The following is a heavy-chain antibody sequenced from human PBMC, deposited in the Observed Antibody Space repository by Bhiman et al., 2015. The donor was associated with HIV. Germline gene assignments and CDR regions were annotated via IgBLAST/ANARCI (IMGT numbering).Heavy chain of an antibody. J-gene: IGHJ4*02. CDR1: GFTFDDYA. CDR2: ISWNSGTI. Sequence: EVQLVESGGGLVQPGRSLRLSCAASGFTFDDYAMHWVRQAPGKGLEWVSGISWNSGTIGYADSVKGRFTISRDNAKNSLGYLLMNSLRAEDTALYYCAKDKTASAAAGVLDYWGQGTLVTVSS. CDR3: AKDKTASAAAGVLDY. V-gene: IGHV3-9*01. D-gene: IGHD6-13*01.